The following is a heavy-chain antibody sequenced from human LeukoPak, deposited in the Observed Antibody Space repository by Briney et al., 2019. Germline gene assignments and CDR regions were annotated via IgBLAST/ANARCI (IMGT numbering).Heavy chain of an antibody. D-gene: IGHD1-26*01. CDR2: ISETGIRT. Sequence: PGGSLSLSCAASGFPFGNYGKTWVCQAPGAGQQWDSAISETGIRTFYADSGKGRFTISRDNAKNTVYLQMTSRGGGDTAVYYYAKEASTVGHIARDSGGGGPLVTVS. J-gene: IGHJ4*02. CDR3: AKEASTVGHIARDS. CDR1: GFPFGNYG. V-gene: IGHV3-23*01.